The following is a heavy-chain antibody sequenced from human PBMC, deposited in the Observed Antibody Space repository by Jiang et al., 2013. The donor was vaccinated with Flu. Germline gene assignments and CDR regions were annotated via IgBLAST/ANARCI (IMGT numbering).Heavy chain of an antibody. J-gene: IGHJ4*02. CDR1: GASLSVGSFF. CDR2: IFSSGDT. CDR3: ARESVAADGSFDY. Sequence: GSGLVKPSQTLSLTCTVSGASLSVGSFFWIWIRQPAGKAPEWIGRIFSSGDTNYNPSLKSRVTMSVDTSSNTFSLRLASVTAADTAVYYCARESVAADGSFDYWGQGTLVTV. V-gene: IGHV4-61*02. D-gene: IGHD6-13*01.